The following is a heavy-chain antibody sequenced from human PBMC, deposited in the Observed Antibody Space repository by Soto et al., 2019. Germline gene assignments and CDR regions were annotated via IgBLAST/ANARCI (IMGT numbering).Heavy chain of an antibody. J-gene: IGHJ3*02. D-gene: IGHD3-16*01. CDR2: IYYSGST. Sequence: SETLSLTCTFSGCSISSSSYCLGWIRQPPGKGLEWIGSIYYSGSTYYNPSLKSRVTISVDTSKNQFSLKLSSVTAADTAVYYCRLGDAFDIWGQGTIVTVS. CDR3: RLGDAFDI. CDR1: GCSISSSSYC. V-gene: IGHV4-39*01.